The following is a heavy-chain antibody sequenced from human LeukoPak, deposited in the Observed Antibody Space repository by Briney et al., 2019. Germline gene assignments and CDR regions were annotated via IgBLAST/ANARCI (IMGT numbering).Heavy chain of an antibody. Sequence: ASVKVSCKVSGYTLTELSMHWVRQAPGKGLEWRGGFDPEDGETIYAQKFQGRVTMTEDTSTDTAYMELSSLRSEDTAVYYCATGGYCSGGSCYDYWGQGTLVTVSS. D-gene: IGHD2-15*01. V-gene: IGHV1-24*01. CDR2: FDPEDGET. CDR1: GYTLTELS. CDR3: ATGGYCSGGSCYDY. J-gene: IGHJ4*02.